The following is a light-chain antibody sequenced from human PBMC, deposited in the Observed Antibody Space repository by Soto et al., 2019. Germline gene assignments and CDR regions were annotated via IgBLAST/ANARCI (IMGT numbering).Light chain of an antibody. CDR1: QSVGTF. V-gene: IGKV3-11*01. J-gene: IGKJ2*01. CDR3: QHRTNWPRT. CDR2: DAS. Sequence: EIVLTQSPATLSLSPGERATLACRASQSVGTFLAWYQQKPVQAPRLIVYDASNTAPGIPARLSGTGSGTDFALTISSVEPEAFAVYYCQHRTNWPRTFGQGNTLDLK.